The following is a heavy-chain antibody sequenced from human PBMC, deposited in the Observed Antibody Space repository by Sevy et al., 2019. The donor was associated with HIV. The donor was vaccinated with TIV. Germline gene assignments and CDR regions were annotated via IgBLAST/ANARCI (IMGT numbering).Heavy chain of an antibody. D-gene: IGHD6-13*01. Sequence: ASVNVSCKASGYTFSVYDINWVRQVTGQGLEWMGWLNPSSSNTGYAERFQGRVTFTMDSSTSTGYMEMSSLRSEDTAVYYCARAAAGAYDAFDIWGQGTLVTVSS. J-gene: IGHJ3*02. CDR3: ARAAAGAYDAFDI. V-gene: IGHV1-8*03. CDR1: GYTFSVYD. CDR2: LNPSSSNT.